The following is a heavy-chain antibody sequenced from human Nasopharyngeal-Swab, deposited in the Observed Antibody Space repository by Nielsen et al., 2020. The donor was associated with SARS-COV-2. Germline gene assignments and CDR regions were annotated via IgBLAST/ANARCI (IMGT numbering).Heavy chain of an antibody. CDR1: GDTFNNYV. V-gene: IGHV1-69*04. CDR2: IIPMLGIA. J-gene: IGHJ6*02. Sequence: SVKVSCKASGDTFNNYVFSWVRQAPGQGLEWMGRIIPMLGIANYAQKFQGRVTITADKSTSTAYMELSSLRSEDAAVCYCASCIVATAYGPSHYYYYAMDVWGQGTTVTVSS. CDR3: ASCIVATAYGPSHYYYYAMDV. D-gene: IGHD5-12*01.